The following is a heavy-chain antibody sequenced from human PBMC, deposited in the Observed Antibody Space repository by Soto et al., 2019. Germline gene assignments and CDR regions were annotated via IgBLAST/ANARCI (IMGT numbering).Heavy chain of an antibody. CDR2: IYYSGST. CDR3: ERGVVPLLQYYYMDV. CDR1: GGSISSYY. Sequence: PSETLSLTCTVSGGSISSYYWSWIRQPPGKGLEWIGYIYYSGSTNYNPSLKSRVTISVDTSKNQFSLKLSSVTAADTAVYYCERGVVPLLQYYYMDVWGKGTTVTVSS. J-gene: IGHJ6*03. V-gene: IGHV4-59*01. D-gene: IGHD2-2*01.